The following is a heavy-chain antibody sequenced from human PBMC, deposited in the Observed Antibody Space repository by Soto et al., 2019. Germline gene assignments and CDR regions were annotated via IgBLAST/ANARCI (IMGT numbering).Heavy chain of an antibody. CDR3: ARGMTPPGAPAWYYFDS. CDR2: FSLSGTT. D-gene: IGHD2-8*02. CDR1: GGSISSYY. V-gene: IGHV4-4*07. Sequence: SETLSLTCTVSGGSISSYYWSWIRQPAGKGLEWIGRFSLSGTTNYNPSLRSRVTMSADVSKNQFSLRLTSVTAADTALYYCARGMTPPGAPAWYYFDSWGQGTLVTVSS. J-gene: IGHJ4*02.